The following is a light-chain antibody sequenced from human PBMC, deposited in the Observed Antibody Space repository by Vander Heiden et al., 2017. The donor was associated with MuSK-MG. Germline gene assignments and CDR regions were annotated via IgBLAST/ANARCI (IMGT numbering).Light chain of an antibody. Sequence: EIVLTQSPATLSLSPGERATLSCRASQSVSSYLAWYQQKPGQAPRLLIYDASNRATGIQARFSGSGYGTDFTLTIMSLDPEDFAVYYCQQRGNAHPRVAFGQGTKLEIK. CDR2: DAS. V-gene: IGKV3-11*01. J-gene: IGKJ2*01. CDR1: QSVSSY. CDR3: QQRGNAHPRVA.